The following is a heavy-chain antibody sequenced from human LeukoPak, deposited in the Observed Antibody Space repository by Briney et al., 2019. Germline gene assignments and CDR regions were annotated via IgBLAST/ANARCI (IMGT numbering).Heavy chain of an antibody. Sequence: PSETLSLTCTVSGGSISSSSYYWGWIRQPPGKGLEWIGSIYYSGSTYYNPSLKSRFTISVDTSKNQFSLKLSSVTAADTAVYYCARNIVVVTASDAFDIWGQGTMVTVSS. J-gene: IGHJ3*02. CDR3: ARNIVVVTASDAFDI. CDR1: GGSISSSSYY. CDR2: IYYSGST. D-gene: IGHD2-21*02. V-gene: IGHV4-39*07.